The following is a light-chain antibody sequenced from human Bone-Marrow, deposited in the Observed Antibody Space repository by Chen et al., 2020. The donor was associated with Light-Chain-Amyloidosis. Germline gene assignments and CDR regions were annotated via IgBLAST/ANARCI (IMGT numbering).Light chain of an antibody. Sequence: QSVLTQPPSVSWAPGQRVTLTCTGSSSNIGAGYDVHWYQQLPGTAPKSLIYGNSHRPSGVPDRISGSKSGASASLAITGLQAEDEAEYYCQSFDRSLSGWVFGGGTKLTVL. CDR1: SSNIGAGYD. CDR2: GNS. J-gene: IGLJ3*02. CDR3: QSFDRSLSGWV. V-gene: IGLV1-40*01.